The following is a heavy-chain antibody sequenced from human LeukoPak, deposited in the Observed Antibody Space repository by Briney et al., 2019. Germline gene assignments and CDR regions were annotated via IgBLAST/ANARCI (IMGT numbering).Heavy chain of an antibody. Sequence: GSSVKVSCKASGGTFSSYAISWVRQAPGQGLEWMGRIIPILGIANYAQKFQGRVTITADKSTSTAYMELSSLRSEDTAVYYCARNYYDSSGYDYYFDYWGQGTLVTVSS. D-gene: IGHD3-22*01. CDR3: ARNYYDSSGYDYYFDY. CDR1: GGTFSSYA. J-gene: IGHJ4*02. V-gene: IGHV1-69*04. CDR2: IIPILGIA.